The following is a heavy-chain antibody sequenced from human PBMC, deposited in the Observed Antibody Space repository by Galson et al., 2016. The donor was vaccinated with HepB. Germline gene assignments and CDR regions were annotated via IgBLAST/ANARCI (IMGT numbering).Heavy chain of an antibody. CDR2: INPSGDVT. CDR3: ARDSVVVVPGGVVGGYDYEGMDV. V-gene: IGHV1-46*01. Sequence: SVKVSCKASAYTLSTHYIHWVRQAPGQGPEWMGIINPSGDVTLYAQKFQGRVTMTRDTSTSTAYMELSSLRPDDTAVYYCARDSVVVVPGGVVGGYDYEGMDVWGQGTLVTVSS. D-gene: IGHD2-2*01. CDR1: AYTLSTHY. J-gene: IGHJ6*02.